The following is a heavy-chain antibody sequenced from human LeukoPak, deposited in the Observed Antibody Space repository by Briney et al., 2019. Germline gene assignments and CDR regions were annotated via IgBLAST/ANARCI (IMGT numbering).Heavy chain of an antibody. CDR1: GFTFSSYG. CDR3: AKTYSGSYYY. Sequence: PGGSLRLSCAASGFTFSSYGMHWVRQAPGKGLEWVAVISYDGSNKYYADSVKGRFTISRDNSKNTLYLQMNSLRAEDTAVYYCAKTYSGSYYYWGQGTLVTVSS. CDR2: ISYDGSNK. V-gene: IGHV3-30*18. J-gene: IGHJ4*02. D-gene: IGHD1-26*01.